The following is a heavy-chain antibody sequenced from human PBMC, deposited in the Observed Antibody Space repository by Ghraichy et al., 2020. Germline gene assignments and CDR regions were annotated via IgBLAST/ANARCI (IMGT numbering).Heavy chain of an antibody. CDR1: GFTFRPYW. D-gene: IGHD2/OR15-2a*01. V-gene: IGHV3-74*01. J-gene: IGHJ6*02. Sequence: GGSLRLSCAASGFTFRPYWMHWVRQVPGKGLVWVSRIIDGESTATYADSVKGRFTISSDNVKNMLYLQMNSLRAEDTAVYYCARDSQYGLDLWGQGTTVTVSS. CDR3: ARDSQYGLDL. CDR2: IIDGESTA.